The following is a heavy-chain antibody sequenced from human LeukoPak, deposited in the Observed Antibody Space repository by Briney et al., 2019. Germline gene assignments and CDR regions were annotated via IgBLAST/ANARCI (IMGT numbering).Heavy chain of an antibody. D-gene: IGHD6-13*01. J-gene: IGHJ4*02. CDR3: AKATNTATGTPTLAIDY. Sequence: RGSLRLSCAASGFIFSDYYMSWIRQAPGKGLEWVSYISSTSSYTAYADSVKGRFTISRDNAKNSLYLQMNSLRAEDTAVYFCAKATNTATGTPTLAIDYWGQGTLVTVSS. V-gene: IGHV3-11*05. CDR1: GFIFSDYY. CDR2: ISSTSSYT.